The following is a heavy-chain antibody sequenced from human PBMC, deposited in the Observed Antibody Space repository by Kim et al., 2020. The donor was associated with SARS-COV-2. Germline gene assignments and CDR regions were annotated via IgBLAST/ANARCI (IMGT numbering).Heavy chain of an antibody. CDR2: IYYSGST. CDR1: GGSISSSSYY. D-gene: IGHD1-26*01. J-gene: IGHJ4*02. Sequence: LETLSLTCTVSGGSISSSSYYWGWIRQPPGKGLEWIGSIYYSGSTYYNPSLKSRVTISVDTSKNQFSLKLSSVTAADTAVYYCARRGLGVGATDDYWGQG. V-gene: IGHV4-39*01. CDR3: ARRGLGVGATDDY.